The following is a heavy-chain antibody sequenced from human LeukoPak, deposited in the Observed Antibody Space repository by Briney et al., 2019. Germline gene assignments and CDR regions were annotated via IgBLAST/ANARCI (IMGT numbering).Heavy chain of an antibody. J-gene: IGHJ4*02. CDR2: IYYSGST. CDR1: GASISSSTDY. CDR3: AREGGYHDILTGFDY. V-gene: IGHV4-39*07. Sequence: SETLSLTCTVSGASISSSTDYWGWIRQPPGKGLEWIANIYYSGSTYYNPSLKSRVTISVDTSKNQFSLKLSSVTAADTAVYYCAREGGYHDILTGFDYWGQGTLVTVSS. D-gene: IGHD3-9*01.